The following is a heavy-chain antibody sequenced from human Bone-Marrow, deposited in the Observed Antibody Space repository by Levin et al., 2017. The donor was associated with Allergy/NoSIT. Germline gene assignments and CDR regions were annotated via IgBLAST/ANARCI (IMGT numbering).Heavy chain of an antibody. Sequence: KGSGPTLVKPTQTLTLTCTFSGFSLTTDGVAVAWIRQPPGKALEWLALVYWDDDKRYRPSLRTRLAVTWDTSKNQVVFTMTNMDLLDTGTYYCAHAPPFNYHFDYWGQGSLVTVS. D-gene: IGHD3-10*01. CDR1: GFSLTTDGVA. J-gene: IGHJ4*02. CDR2: VYWDDDK. CDR3: AHAPPFNYHFDY. V-gene: IGHV2-5*02.